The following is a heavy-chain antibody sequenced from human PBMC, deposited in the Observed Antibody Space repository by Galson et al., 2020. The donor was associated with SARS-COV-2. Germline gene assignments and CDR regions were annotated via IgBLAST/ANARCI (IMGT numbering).Heavy chain of an antibody. CDR2: INPNSGGT. J-gene: IGHJ3*02. D-gene: IGHD6-13*01. CDR1: GYTFTGYY. Sequence: ASVKVSCKASGYTFTGYYMHWVRQAPGQGLEWMGWINPNSGGTNYAQTFQGWVTMTRDTSISTAYMELSRLRSDDTAVYYCARSIAAAGDLGAFDIWGQGTMVTVSS. V-gene: IGHV1-2*04. CDR3: ARSIAAAGDLGAFDI.